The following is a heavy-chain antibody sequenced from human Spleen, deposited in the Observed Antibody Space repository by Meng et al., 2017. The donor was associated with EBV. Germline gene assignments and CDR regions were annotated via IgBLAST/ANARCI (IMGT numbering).Heavy chain of an antibody. V-gene: IGHV4-4*02. J-gene: IGHJ4*02. CDR1: RGSISSSKW. Sequence: QGQLQGSGPGLAKPSGTLALTCGVARGSISSSKWWSWVRQPPGKGLEWIGEIHHSGSTNFNPSLKSRVTISVDKSKNQFSLKLSSVTAADTAVYYCATTYGDDSHYFDYWGQGTLVTVSS. CDR2: IHHSGST. D-gene: IGHD4-17*01. CDR3: ATTYGDDSHYFDY.